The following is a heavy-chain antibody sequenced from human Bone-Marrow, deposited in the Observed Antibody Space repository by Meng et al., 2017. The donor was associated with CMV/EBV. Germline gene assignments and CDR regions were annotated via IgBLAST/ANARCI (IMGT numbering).Heavy chain of an antibody. Sequence: GGSLRLSCAASGFVFDEPAMHWVRQAPGKGLERVSGISRNGGYVGYADSVKGRFTISRDSAKNSQYLQMHSLSPENTGWYDCANGVISGYNRYYYGMDDWGQGTMVTVSS. J-gene: IGHJ6*02. CDR2: ISRNGGYV. CDR1: GFVFDEPA. V-gene: IGHV3-9*01. D-gene: IGHD5-12*01. CDR3: ANGVISGYNRYYYGMDD.